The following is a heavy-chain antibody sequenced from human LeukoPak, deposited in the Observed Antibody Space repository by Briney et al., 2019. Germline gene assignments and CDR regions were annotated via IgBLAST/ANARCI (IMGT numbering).Heavy chain of an antibody. CDR3: ARRSIAASDY. CDR2: IKQDGSEK. CDR1: GFTFSNYW. Sequence: GGSLRLSCAASGFTFSNYWMSWVRQAPGKGLEWVANIKQDGSEKYYVDSVKGRFTISRDNAKNSLYLQMNSLRAEDTAVYYCARRSIAASDYWGQGTLVTVSS. D-gene: IGHD6-6*01. V-gene: IGHV3-7*01. J-gene: IGHJ4*02.